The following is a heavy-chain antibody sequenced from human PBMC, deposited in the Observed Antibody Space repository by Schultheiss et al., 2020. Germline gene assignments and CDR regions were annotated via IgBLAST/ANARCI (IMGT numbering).Heavy chain of an antibody. J-gene: IGHJ4*02. CDR3: ARDGRGRFDY. Sequence: SETLSLTCTVSGGSISSYYWSWIRQPPGKGLEWIGYIYYSGSTNYNPSLKSRVTISVDTSKNQFSLKLSSVTAADTAVYYCARDGRGRFDYWGQGTLVTVSS. V-gene: IGHV4-59*12. CDR2: IYYSGST. D-gene: IGHD3-10*01. CDR1: GGSISSYY.